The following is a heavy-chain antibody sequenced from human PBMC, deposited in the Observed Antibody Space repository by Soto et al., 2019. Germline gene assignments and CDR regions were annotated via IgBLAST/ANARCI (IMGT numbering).Heavy chain of an antibody. CDR1: GFTFSDST. CDR2: FRGKRNNYAA. V-gene: IGHV3-73*01. Sequence: EVQLVESGGALVQPGGSLKLSCAASGFTFSDSTIHWVRQASGKGLEWLGRFRGKRNNYAAAFGASVKGRITFSMDDSQNKAYPQINGLETEDTAMYYCSRAAGHFGMPPNSAVYYTYDMDVWCKGTTVTVSS. J-gene: IGHJ6*03. D-gene: IGHD5-18*01. CDR3: SRAAGHFGMPPNSAVYYTYDMDV.